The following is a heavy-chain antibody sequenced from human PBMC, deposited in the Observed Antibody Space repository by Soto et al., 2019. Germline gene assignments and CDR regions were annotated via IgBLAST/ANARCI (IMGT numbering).Heavy chain of an antibody. D-gene: IGHD3-3*01. CDR1: GYTFTSYA. CDR3: ARDVPFSDFWSRYLSGYGMDV. V-gene: IGHV1-3*01. Sequence: ASVKVSCKASGYTFTSYAMHWVRQAPGQRLEWMGWINAGNGNTKYSQKFQGRVTITRDTSASTAYMELSSLRSEDTAVYYCARDVPFSDFWSRYLSGYGMDVWGQGTTVTVYS. J-gene: IGHJ6*02. CDR2: INAGNGNT.